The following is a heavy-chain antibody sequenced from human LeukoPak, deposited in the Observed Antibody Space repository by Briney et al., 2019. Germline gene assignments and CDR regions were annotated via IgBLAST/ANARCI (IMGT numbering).Heavy chain of an antibody. D-gene: IGHD3-22*01. J-gene: IGHJ2*01. CDR1: GGSISSYY. CDR2: IYYSGTT. Sequence: PSETLSLTCTVSGGSISSYYWSWTRQPPGKGLEWIGYIYYSGTTNYNPSLKSRVTISVDTSKNQFSLKLSSVTAADTAVYYCARQFYDSSGYYYWYFDLWGRGTLVTVSS. V-gene: IGHV4-59*08. CDR3: ARQFYDSSGYYYWYFDL.